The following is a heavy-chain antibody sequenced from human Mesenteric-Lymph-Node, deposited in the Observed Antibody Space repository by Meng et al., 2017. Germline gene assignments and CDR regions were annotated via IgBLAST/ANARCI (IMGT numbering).Heavy chain of an antibody. Sequence: ASVKVSCKASGYTFTSYGISWARQAPGQGLEWMGIINPSGGSTSYAQKFQGRLTITRDAPASTASLELSSLRSEDTAVYYCARDFRYDYGDYRPPNWFDPWGQGTLVTVSS. CDR3: ARDFRYDYGDYRPPNWFDP. CDR1: GYTFTSYG. V-gene: IGHV1-46*01. J-gene: IGHJ5*02. CDR2: INPSGGST. D-gene: IGHD4-17*01.